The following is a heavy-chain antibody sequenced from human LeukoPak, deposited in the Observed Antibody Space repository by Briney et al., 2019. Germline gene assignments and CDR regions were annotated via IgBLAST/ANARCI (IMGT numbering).Heavy chain of an antibody. CDR3: AKTPETPHRDIDWFDP. CDR1: GFTFSSYE. Sequence: GGSLRLSCAASGFTFSSYEMNWVRQAPGKGLEWVSYISSSGSTIYYADSVKGRFTISRDNAKNSLYLQMNSLRAEDTAVYYCAKTPETPHRDIDWFDPWGQGTLVTVSS. D-gene: IGHD2-15*01. J-gene: IGHJ5*02. CDR2: ISSSGSTI. V-gene: IGHV3-48*03.